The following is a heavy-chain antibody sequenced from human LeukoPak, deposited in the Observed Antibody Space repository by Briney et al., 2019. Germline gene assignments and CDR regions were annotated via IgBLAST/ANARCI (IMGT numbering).Heavy chain of an antibody. CDR1: GFSLSTTGMC. CDR2: TDWDDDK. Sequence: CGPTLVNPTQPLTLTCTFPGFSLSTTGMCVSWIRQPPAKALVWLARTDWDDDKYYNTSLKTRLTISKDTYKDQVVPTMTNMDPVDTATYYCSRIGNHARYYFDYWGQGTLVTVSS. CDR3: SRIGNHARYYFDY. J-gene: IGHJ4*02. V-gene: IGHV2-70*11. D-gene: IGHD1-14*01.